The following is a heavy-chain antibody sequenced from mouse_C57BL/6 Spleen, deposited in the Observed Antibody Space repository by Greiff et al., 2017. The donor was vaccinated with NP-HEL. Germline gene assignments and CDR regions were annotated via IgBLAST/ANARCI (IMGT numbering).Heavy chain of an antibody. Sequence: QVQLKESGAELVRPGTSVKMSCKASGYTFTNYWIGWAKQRPGHGLEWIGDIYPGGGYTNYNEKFKGKATLTADKSSSTAYMQFSSLTSEDSAIYYCARSDYYYGSRYFDVWGTGTTVTVSS. CDR2: IYPGGGYT. V-gene: IGHV1-63*01. CDR1: GYTFTNYW. D-gene: IGHD1-1*01. CDR3: ARSDYYYGSRYFDV. J-gene: IGHJ1*03.